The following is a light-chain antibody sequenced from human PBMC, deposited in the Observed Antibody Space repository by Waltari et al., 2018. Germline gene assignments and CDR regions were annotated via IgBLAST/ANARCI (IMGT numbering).Light chain of an antibody. CDR3: QQSYNTPPYT. CDR1: QSISTY. CDR2: LAS. J-gene: IGKJ2*01. V-gene: IGKV1-39*01. Sequence: DIQMTQSPSSLSAFVGDRVAIACRASQSISTYLNWYQQKPGKAPTLLIYLASSLKTGVPSRFSGSGSGTDFTLTISSLQPDDFATYYCQQSYNTPPYTFGQGTKLEIK.